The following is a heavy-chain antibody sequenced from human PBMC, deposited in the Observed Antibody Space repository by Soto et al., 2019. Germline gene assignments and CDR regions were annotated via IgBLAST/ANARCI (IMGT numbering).Heavy chain of an antibody. CDR2: IIPILGIA. D-gene: IGHD2-2*01. CDR3: ARDPLYCSSTSCRYYYGMDV. CDR1: GGTFSSYT. Sequence: QVQLVQSGAEVKKPGSSVKVSCKASGGTFSSYTISWVRQAPGQGLEWMGRIIPILGIANYAQKFQGRVTIPADKSTSTAYMELSSLRSEDTAVYYCARDPLYCSSTSCRYYYGMDVWGQGTTVTVSS. V-gene: IGHV1-69*08. J-gene: IGHJ6*02.